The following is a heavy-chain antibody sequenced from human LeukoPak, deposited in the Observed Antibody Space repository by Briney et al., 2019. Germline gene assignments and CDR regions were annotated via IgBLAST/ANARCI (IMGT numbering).Heavy chain of an antibody. CDR3: ARTRLASSWYVGYYFDY. CDR2: ISSSSSCI. Sequence: GGSLRLSCAASGFTFSSYSMNWVRQAPGKGLEWVSSISSSSSCIYYADSVKGRFTISRDNAKNSLYLQMNSLRAEDTAVYYCARTRLASSWYVGYYFDYWGQGTLVTVSS. V-gene: IGHV3-21*01. D-gene: IGHD6-13*01. CDR1: GFTFSSYS. J-gene: IGHJ4*02.